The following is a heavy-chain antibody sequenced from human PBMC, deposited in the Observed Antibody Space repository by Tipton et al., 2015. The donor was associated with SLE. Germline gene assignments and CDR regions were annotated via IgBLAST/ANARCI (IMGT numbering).Heavy chain of an antibody. CDR1: GGSISSSSYY. CDR2: IYYSGST. J-gene: IGHJ5*02. D-gene: IGHD6-19*01. CDR3: ARGAGVGVAVAGNWFDP. V-gene: IGHV4-39*01. Sequence: LRLSRTVSGGSISSSSYYWGWIRQPPGKGLEWIGSIYYSGSTYYNPSLKSRVTISVDTSKNQFSLKLSSVTAADTAVYYCARGAGVGVAVAGNWFDPGGQGTLVPVSS.